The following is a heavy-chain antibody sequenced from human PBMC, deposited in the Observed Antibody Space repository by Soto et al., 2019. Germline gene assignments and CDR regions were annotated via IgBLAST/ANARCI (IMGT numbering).Heavy chain of an antibody. CDR2: ISSSSSTI. V-gene: IGHV3-48*02. Sequence: GGSLRLSCAASGFTFSSYSMNWVRQAPGKGLEWVSYISSSSSTIYYADSVKGRFTISRDNAKNSLYLQMNSLRDEDTAVYYCASEYDYGDLNYYYYGMDVWGQGTTVTV. D-gene: IGHD4-17*01. CDR3: ASEYDYGDLNYYYYGMDV. CDR1: GFTFSSYS. J-gene: IGHJ6*02.